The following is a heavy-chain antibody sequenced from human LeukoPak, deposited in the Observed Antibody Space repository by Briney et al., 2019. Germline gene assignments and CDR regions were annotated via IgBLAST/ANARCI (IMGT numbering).Heavy chain of an antibody. CDR3: ARAPPYSGSYLS. Sequence: GGSLRLSCAASGFTFSSYDMHWVRQATGKGLEWVSAIGTAGDTYYPGSVKGRFTISRENAKNSLYLQMNSLRAGDTAVYYCARAPPYSGSYLSWGQGTQVTVSS. V-gene: IGHV3-13*01. CDR1: GFTFSSYD. CDR2: IGTAGDT. D-gene: IGHD1-26*01. J-gene: IGHJ4*02.